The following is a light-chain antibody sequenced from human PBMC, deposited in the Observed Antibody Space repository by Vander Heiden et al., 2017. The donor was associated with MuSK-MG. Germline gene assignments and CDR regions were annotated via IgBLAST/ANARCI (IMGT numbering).Light chain of an antibody. Sequence: SQDISNYLNWYQKKPEKAPKLLIYDASNLETGVPSRFSGSASATDSTFSIRILHPEDVTTYYSQRYETQQCTLGQGTKVEIK. CDR3: QRYETQQCT. V-gene: IGKV1-33*01. J-gene: IGKJ2*02. CDR2: DAS. CDR1: QDISNY.